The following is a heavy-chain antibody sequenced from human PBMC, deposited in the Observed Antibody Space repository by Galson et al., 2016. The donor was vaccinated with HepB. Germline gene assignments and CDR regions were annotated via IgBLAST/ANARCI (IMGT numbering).Heavy chain of an antibody. V-gene: IGHV3-48*01. J-gene: IGHJ4*02. Sequence: SLRLSCAASGFTFGSYSMNWVRQAPGKGLEWASYIRSGSDAIYYADSVKGRFTMSSDNVKNSLYLQMNSLRGEDTAVYYCARSSWSSGCWCSNDYWGQGTLVTVSS. CDR3: ARSSWSSGCWCSNDY. CDR1: GFTFGSYS. CDR2: IRSGSDAI. D-gene: IGHD6-19*01.